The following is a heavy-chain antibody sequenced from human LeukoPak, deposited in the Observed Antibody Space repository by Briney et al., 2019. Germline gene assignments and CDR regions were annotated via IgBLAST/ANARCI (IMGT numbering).Heavy chain of an antibody. D-gene: IGHD6-13*01. CDR2: INGDGSTT. Sequence: GGSLRLSCAASGFTFSSYWMHWVRQAPGKGLVWVSHINGDGSTTSYADSVKGRITISRDNAKNTVYLQMNSLRAEDTAVYYCAKGGSSSPRSTFDYWGQGTLLTVSS. J-gene: IGHJ4*02. V-gene: IGHV3-74*01. CDR3: AKGGSSSPRSTFDY. CDR1: GFTFSSYW.